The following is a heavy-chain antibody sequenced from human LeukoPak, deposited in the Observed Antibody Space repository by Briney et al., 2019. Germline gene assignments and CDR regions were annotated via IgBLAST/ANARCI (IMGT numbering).Heavy chain of an antibody. CDR1: GYTFTSYG. Sequence: ASVKVSCKASGYTFTSYGISWVRQATGQGLEWMGWISAYNGNTNYAQKLQGRVTMTTDTSTSTAYMELRSLRSDDSAVYYCARYTSRLNWFDPWGQGTLVTVSS. J-gene: IGHJ5*02. V-gene: IGHV1-18*01. D-gene: IGHD6-13*01. CDR3: ARYTSRLNWFDP. CDR2: ISAYNGNT.